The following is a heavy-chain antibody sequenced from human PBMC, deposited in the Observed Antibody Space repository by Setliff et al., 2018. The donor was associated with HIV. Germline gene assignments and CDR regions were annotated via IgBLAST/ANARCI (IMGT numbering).Heavy chain of an antibody. V-gene: IGHV3-7*01. Sequence: PGGSLRLSCAASGFTVSGYWMSWVRQAPGKGLEWVANIEQDGSERYYVDSVKGRFTISRDNTNNSLYLHMNSLRAEDTAVYYCARAAAYFNFWTGYHPHAFDIWGQGTMVTVSS. CDR1: GFTVSGYW. J-gene: IGHJ3*02. CDR2: IEQDGSER. CDR3: ARAAAYFNFWTGYHPHAFDI. D-gene: IGHD3-3*01.